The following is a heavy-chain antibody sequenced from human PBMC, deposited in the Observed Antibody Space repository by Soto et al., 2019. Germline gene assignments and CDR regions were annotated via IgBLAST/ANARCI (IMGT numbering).Heavy chain of an antibody. V-gene: IGHV3-74*01. D-gene: IGHD2-15*01. CDR3: GSIFDFPPR. Sequence: GGSLRLSCAASGFTLSSTWMHWVRQVPGKGLVWVSRIDNVGSGTSYADSVKGRFTISRDTAKNMLYLQMNSLRADDTAVYYCGSIFDFPPRWGQGTLVTVSS. J-gene: IGHJ4*02. CDR2: IDNVGSGT. CDR1: GFTLSSTW.